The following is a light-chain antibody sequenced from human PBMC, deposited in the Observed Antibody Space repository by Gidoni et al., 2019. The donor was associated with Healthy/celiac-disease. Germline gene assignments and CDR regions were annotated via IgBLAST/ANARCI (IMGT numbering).Light chain of an antibody. CDR1: QSVAGSY. CDR2: GAS. Sequence: EIVLTQSPGTLSLSPGERATLPCRASQSVAGSYLAWYQQKPGQAPRLLIYGASSRATGIPDRFSGSGSGTDFTLTISRLEPEDFAVYYCQQYDSLPRTFGQGTKVEIK. V-gene: IGKV3-20*01. J-gene: IGKJ1*01. CDR3: QQYDSLPRT.